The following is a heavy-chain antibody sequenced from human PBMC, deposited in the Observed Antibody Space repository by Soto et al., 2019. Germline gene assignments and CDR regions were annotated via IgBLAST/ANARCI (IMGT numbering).Heavy chain of an antibody. CDR2: VYYSGST. V-gene: IGHV4-30-4*01. CDR3: ARHSRFGGLNA. D-gene: IGHD3-16*01. CDR1: GGSISSGDYY. J-gene: IGHJ6*02. Sequence: QVQLQESGPGLVKPSQTLSLTCTVSGGSISSGDYYWSWIRQPPGKGLEWLGYVYYSGSTYFNPSLKSRLTISVDTSKNQFSLKLSSVTAADTAVYYCARHSRFGGLNAWGQGTTVTVSS.